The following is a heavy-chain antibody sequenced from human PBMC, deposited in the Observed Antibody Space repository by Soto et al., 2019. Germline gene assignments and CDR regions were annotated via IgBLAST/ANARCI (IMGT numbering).Heavy chain of an antibody. CDR1: GFNFSSYF. Sequence: GGSLILSCASSGFNFSSYFMHLVRQDQGKGLEWVAVISYDGSNKYYADSVKGRFTISRDNSKNTLYLQMNSLRAEDTAVYYCAKVVKDGYNYLWFRDNGRSDAFDIRGQGTMVTVSS. J-gene: IGHJ3*02. CDR2: ISYDGSNK. V-gene: IGHV3-30*18. CDR3: AKVVKDGYNYLWFRDNGRSDAFDI. D-gene: IGHD3-10*01.